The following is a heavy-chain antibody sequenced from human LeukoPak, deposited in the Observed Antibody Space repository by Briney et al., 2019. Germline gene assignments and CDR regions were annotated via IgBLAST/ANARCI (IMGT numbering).Heavy chain of an antibody. CDR1: GYSFTSYW. CDR2: IYPGDSDT. V-gene: IGHV5-51*01. D-gene: IGHD6-13*01. Sequence: GESLKISCKGSGYSFTSYWIGWVRQMPGKGLEWMGIIYPGDSDTRYSPSFQGQVTISADKSISTAYLQWSSLKASDTAMYYCARQARGGIAAAGSDYWGQGTLVTVSS. CDR3: ARQARGGIAAAGSDY. J-gene: IGHJ4*02.